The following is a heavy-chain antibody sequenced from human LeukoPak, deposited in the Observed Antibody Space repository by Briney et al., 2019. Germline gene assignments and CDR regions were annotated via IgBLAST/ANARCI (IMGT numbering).Heavy chain of an antibody. CDR1: GFTFSNYA. Sequence: PGGSLRLSCAASGFTFSNYAMNWVRQAPGKGLERVSSISGSGKNIYYADSVKGRFIISRDNAKNSLYLQMNSLRVEDTAVYYCARDVGGFFDYWGQGILVTVSS. J-gene: IGHJ4*02. CDR2: ISGSGKNI. V-gene: IGHV3-21*01. CDR3: ARDVGGFFDY. D-gene: IGHD2-15*01.